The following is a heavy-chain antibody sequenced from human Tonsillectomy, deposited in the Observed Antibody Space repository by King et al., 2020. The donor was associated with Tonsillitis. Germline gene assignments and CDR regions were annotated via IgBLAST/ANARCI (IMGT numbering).Heavy chain of an antibody. V-gene: IGHV3-74*01. Sequence: VQLVESGGGLVQPGGSLRLSCAASGFTFSSYWMHWVRQAPGKGLVWVSRIDSDGSSTTYADSVKGRFTISRDNAKNTLYLQMNSLRAEDTAVYYCATTSGYANYYYYYYMDVWVKGTTVTVSS. CDR3: ATTSGYANYYYYYYMDV. CDR1: GFTFSSYW. CDR2: IDSDGSST. J-gene: IGHJ6*03. D-gene: IGHD5-12*01.